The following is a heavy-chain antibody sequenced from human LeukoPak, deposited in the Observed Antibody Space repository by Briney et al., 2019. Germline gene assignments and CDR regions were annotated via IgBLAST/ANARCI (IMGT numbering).Heavy chain of an antibody. CDR3: AHARGSGYSSSWYEYNWFDP. D-gene: IGHD6-13*01. CDR1: GFSLSTSGVG. J-gene: IGHJ5*02. Sequence: SGPTLVKPTQTLTLTCTFSGFSLSTSGVGVGWIRQPPGKALEWLALIYWDDDKRYSPSLKSRLTITKDTSKNQVVLTMTNMDPVDTATYYRAHARGSGYSSSWYEYNWFDPWGQGTLVTVSS. CDR2: IYWDDDK. V-gene: IGHV2-5*02.